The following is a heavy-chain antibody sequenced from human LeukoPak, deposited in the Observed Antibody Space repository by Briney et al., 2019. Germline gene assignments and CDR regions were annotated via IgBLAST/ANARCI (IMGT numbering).Heavy chain of an antibody. J-gene: IGHJ4*02. V-gene: IGHV3-23*01. D-gene: IGHD2-15*01. CDR3: AKTTTGYSSGRYPAWPIDY. CDR2: IFGSGGSA. CDR1: GFTFGSYA. Sequence: GGSLRLSCAASGFTFGSYAMYWVRQAPGKGLEWVSGIFGSGGSAHYADSVNGRFTISRDNSKNTVYLQMDSLRVEDTAIYYCAKTTTGYSSGRYPAWPIDYWGQGTLVTVSS.